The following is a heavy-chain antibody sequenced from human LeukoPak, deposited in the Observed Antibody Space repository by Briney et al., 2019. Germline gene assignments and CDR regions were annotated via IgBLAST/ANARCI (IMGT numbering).Heavy chain of an antibody. CDR1: EYTFTGHT. V-gene: IGHV1-3*01. J-gene: IGHJ3*02. Sequence: ASVKVSCKASEYTFTGHTIHWVRQAPGQRLEWMGWINAGNGDTKYSQNFQGTVSITRDTSASTAYVELSSLRSEDTAMYYGARETSLTQNDAFDIWGQGTMVTVSS. CDR2: INAGNGDT. CDR3: ARETSLTQNDAFDI.